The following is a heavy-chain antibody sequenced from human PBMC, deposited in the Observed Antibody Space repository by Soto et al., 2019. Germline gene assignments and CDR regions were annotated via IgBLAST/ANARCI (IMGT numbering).Heavy chain of an antibody. D-gene: IGHD3-3*01. CDR2: ISAYNGNT. J-gene: IGHJ6*02. Sequence: ASVKVSCKASGYTFTSYGISWVRQAPGQGLEWMGWISAYNGNTNYAQKLQGRVTMTTDTSTSTAYMELRSLRSDDTAVYYCARDRGFYDFWSGQHYYYGMDVWGQGTTVTISS. CDR1: GYTFTSYG. CDR3: ARDRGFYDFWSGQHYYYGMDV. V-gene: IGHV1-18*01.